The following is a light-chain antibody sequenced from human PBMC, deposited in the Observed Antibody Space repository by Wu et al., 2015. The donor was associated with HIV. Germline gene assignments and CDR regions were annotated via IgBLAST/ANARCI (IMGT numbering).Light chain of an antibody. J-gene: IGKJ4*01. CDR2: AAS. CDR3: QQADSFLTLT. Sequence: DVQMTQSPSSVSASVGDRVTITCRASQGISSWLAWHQQKPGKAPKLLIYAASTLQSGVPSRFSGSGSGTDFTLTISSLQPEDLATYYCQQADSFLTLTFGGGTKVRSN. CDR1: QGISSW. V-gene: IGKV1-12*01.